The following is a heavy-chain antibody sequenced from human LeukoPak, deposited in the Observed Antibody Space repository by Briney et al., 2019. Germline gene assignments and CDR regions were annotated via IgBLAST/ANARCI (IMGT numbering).Heavy chain of an antibody. CDR2: ISWNSGSI. CDR3: AKDRADDFWSGFFDY. Sequence: SLRLSCAASGFTFDDHAMHWVRQAPGKGLEWVSGISWNSGSIGYADSVKGRFTISRDNAKNSLYLQMNSLRAEDTALYYCAKDRADDFWSGFFDYWGQGTLVTVSS. CDR1: GFTFDDHA. D-gene: IGHD3-3*01. V-gene: IGHV3-9*01. J-gene: IGHJ4*02.